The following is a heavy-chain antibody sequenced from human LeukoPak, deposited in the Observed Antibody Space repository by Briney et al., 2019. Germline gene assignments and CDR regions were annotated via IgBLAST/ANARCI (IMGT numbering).Heavy chain of an antibody. Sequence: GASVKVSCKASGYTFTGYYMHWVRQAPGQGLGWMGWINPNSGGTNYAQKFQGRVTMTRDTSISTAYMELSRLRSDDTAVYYCARDLMVNRIQLWLRYWGQGTLVTVSS. CDR2: INPNSGGT. CDR3: ARDLMVNRIQLWLRY. J-gene: IGHJ4*02. V-gene: IGHV1-2*02. CDR1: GYTFTGYY. D-gene: IGHD5-18*01.